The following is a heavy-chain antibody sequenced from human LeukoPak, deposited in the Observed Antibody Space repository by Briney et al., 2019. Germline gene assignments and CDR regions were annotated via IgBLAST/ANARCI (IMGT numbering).Heavy chain of an antibody. J-gene: IGHJ6*03. Sequence: GGSLRLSCAASGFTVSSNYMSWVRQAPGKGLEWVSVIYSGGTTYYADSVKGRFTISRDNSKNTVYLQMSSLRAEDTAVYYCARATFWSGYQRDSWYMDVWGKGTPVTVS. D-gene: IGHD3-3*01. CDR3: ARATFWSGYQRDSWYMDV. CDR1: GFTVSSNY. V-gene: IGHV3-66*02. CDR2: IYSGGTT.